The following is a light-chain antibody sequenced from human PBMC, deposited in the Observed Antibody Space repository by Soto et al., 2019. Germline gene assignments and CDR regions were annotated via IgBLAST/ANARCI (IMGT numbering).Light chain of an antibody. CDR3: CSYAGSYTLV. V-gene: IGLV2-11*01. CDR1: XXXLGGYHY. J-gene: IGLJ2*01. CDR2: DVN. Sequence: QSVLTQPRSVSGSXXXXXXXXXXGTXXXLGGYHYVSWYQHHPGKAPKIIIYDVNKRPSGVPDRFSGSKSGNTASLTISGLQTEDEADYYCCSYAGSYTLVFGGGTKLTVL.